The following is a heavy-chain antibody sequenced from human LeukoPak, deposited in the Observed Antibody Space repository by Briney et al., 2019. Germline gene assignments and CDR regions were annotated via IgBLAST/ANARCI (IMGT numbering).Heavy chain of an antibody. J-gene: IGHJ5*01. CDR3: AILRGSTNILDS. D-gene: IGHD2/OR15-2a*01. V-gene: IGHV3-15*05. CDR2: IKSKTDGGTT. Sequence: GGSLRLSCAASGFTFSNAWMSWVRQAPGKGLEWVGRIKSKTDGGTTDYAAPVKGRFTISRDNAKNTLYLQMNSLRAEDTAVYYCAILRGSTNILDSWGQGTLVTVSS. CDR1: GFTFSNAW.